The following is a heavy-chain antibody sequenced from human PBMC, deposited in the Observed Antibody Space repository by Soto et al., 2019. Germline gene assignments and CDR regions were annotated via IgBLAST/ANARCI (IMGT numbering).Heavy chain of an antibody. CDR3: RTYDFWSGAAFDI. CDR1: GFTFSSYW. Sequence: GGSLRLSCAASGFTFSSYWMHWVRQAPGKGLVWVSRINSDGSSTSYADSVKGRSTISRDNAKNTLYLQMNSLRAEDTAVYYCRTYDFWSGAAFDIWGQGTMVTVSS. D-gene: IGHD3-3*01. V-gene: IGHV3-74*01. CDR2: INSDGSST. J-gene: IGHJ3*02.